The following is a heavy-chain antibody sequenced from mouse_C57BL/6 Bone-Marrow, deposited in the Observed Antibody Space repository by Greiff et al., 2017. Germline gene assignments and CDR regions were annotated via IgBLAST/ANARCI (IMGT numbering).Heavy chain of an antibody. Sequence: EVKVEESGAGLVKPGGSLKLSCAASGFTFSSYAMSWVRQTPEKRLEWVAYISSGGDYIYYADTVKGRFTISRDNASNTLYLQMSSLKSEDTAMYYCTREGGSYAMDYWGQGTSVTVSS. D-gene: IGHD1-1*02. CDR1: GFTFSSYA. J-gene: IGHJ4*01. CDR2: ISSGGDYI. V-gene: IGHV5-9-1*02. CDR3: TREGGSYAMDY.